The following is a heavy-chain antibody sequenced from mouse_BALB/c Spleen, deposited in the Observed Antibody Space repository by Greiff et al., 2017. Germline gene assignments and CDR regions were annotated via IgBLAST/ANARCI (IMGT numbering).Heavy chain of an antibody. D-gene: IGHD1-1*01. CDR1: GFSLTSYG. CDR3: ARLPSYYGSSYDYAMDY. Sequence: VKLQESGPGLVQPSQSLSITCTVSGFSLTSYGVHWVRQSPGKGLEWLGVIWSGGSTDYNAAFISRLSISKDNSKSQVFFKMNSLQANDTAIYYCARLPSYYGSSYDYAMDYWGQGTSVTVSS. J-gene: IGHJ4*01. CDR2: IWSGGST. V-gene: IGHV2-2*02.